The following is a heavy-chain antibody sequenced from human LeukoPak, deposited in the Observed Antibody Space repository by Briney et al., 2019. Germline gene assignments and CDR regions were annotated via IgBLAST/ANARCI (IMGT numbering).Heavy chain of an antibody. Sequence: GGSLRLSCAASGFTFSGSAMNWVRQAPGKGLEWVSYISSSGSTKYYADSVKGRFTISRDNAKNSLYLQMNSLRAEDTAVYYCAREFRGVTRYFDYWGQGTLVTVSS. J-gene: IGHJ4*02. CDR2: ISSSGSTK. CDR1: GFTFSGSA. CDR3: AREFRGVTRYFDY. V-gene: IGHV3-48*03. D-gene: IGHD3-10*01.